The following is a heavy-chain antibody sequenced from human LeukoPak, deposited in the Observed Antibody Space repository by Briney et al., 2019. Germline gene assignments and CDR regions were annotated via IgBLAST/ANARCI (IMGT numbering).Heavy chain of an antibody. Sequence: GGSLRLSCAASGLTFSSYAMSWVRQAPGKGLERVSAISGSGGSTYYADSVKGRFTISRDNSKNTLYLQMNSLRAEDTAVYYCAKVDHPLRYFDCWGQGTLVTVSS. V-gene: IGHV3-23*01. D-gene: IGHD3-9*01. CDR2: ISGSGGST. CDR1: GLTFSSYA. J-gene: IGHJ4*02. CDR3: AKVDHPLRYFDC.